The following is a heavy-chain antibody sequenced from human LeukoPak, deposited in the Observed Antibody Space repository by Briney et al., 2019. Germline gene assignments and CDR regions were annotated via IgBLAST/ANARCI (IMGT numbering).Heavy chain of an antibody. D-gene: IGHD3-3*01. Sequence: SETLSLTCTVSGGSISSSSYYWGWIRQPPGKGLEWIGSIYYSGSTYYNPSLKSRVTISVDTSKNQFSLKLSSVTAADTAVYYCARVSGFWSGYYKVWNWFDPWGQGTLVTVSS. V-gene: IGHV4-39*07. CDR3: ARVSGFWSGYYKVWNWFDP. CDR1: GGSISSSSYY. J-gene: IGHJ5*02. CDR2: IYYSGST.